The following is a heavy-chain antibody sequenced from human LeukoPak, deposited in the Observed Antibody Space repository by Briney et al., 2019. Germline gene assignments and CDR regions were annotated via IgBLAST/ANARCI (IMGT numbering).Heavy chain of an antibody. CDR1: GGTFSSYA. CDR3: ARTTYYYDSSYWFDP. D-gene: IGHD3-22*01. Sequence: SVKVSCKASGGTFSSYAISWVRQAPGQGLEWMGGIIPIFGTANYAQKFQGRVTITADESTSTAYMELSSLRSEDTAVYYCARTTYYYDSSYWFDPWGQGTLVTVSS. V-gene: IGHV1-69*13. CDR2: IIPIFGTA. J-gene: IGHJ5*02.